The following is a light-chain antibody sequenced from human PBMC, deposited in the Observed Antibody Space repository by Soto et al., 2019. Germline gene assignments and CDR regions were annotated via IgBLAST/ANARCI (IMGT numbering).Light chain of an antibody. V-gene: IGKV4-1*01. CDR1: QSVFYSATYKNY. CDR2: WAS. CDR3: QQYNTTPST. Sequence: DIVMTQSPDSLAVSLGERASINCKSSQSVFYSATYKNYLSWYQQKPGQPPKMLIYWASTRETGVPDRFSGSGSGTDFTLTISSLQAEDVAVYYCQQYNTTPSTFGGGTKVEIK. J-gene: IGKJ4*01.